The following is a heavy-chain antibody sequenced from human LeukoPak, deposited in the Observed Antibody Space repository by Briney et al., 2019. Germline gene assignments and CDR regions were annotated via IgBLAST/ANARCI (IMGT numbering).Heavy chain of an antibody. V-gene: IGHV4-59*01. CDR2: IYYSGST. J-gene: IGHJ6*02. CDR3: ARVGKSPGYYYYYYGMDV. Sequence: SETLSLTCTVSGGSISSYYWSWIRQPPGKGLEWIGYIYYSGSTNYNPSLKSRVTISVDTSKNQFSLKLSSVTAADTAVYYCARVGKSPGYYYYYYGMDVWGQGTTATVSS. D-gene: IGHD7-27*01. CDR1: GGSISSYY.